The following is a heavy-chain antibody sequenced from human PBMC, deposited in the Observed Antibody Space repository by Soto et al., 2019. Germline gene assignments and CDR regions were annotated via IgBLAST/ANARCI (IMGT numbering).Heavy chain of an antibody. CDR1: GFTFSSYA. J-gene: IGHJ6*02. Sequence: EVQLLESGGGLVQPGGSLRLSCAASGFTFSSYAMSWVRQAPGKGLEWVSAISGSGGSTVYADSVKGRFTISRDNSKTTLDLQMNSLRGEDTAVYYCAKEGGHCGGDCYPYYYYGMDVWGQGTTVTVSS. V-gene: IGHV3-23*01. D-gene: IGHD2-21*02. CDR3: AKEGGHCGGDCYPYYYYGMDV. CDR2: ISGSGGST.